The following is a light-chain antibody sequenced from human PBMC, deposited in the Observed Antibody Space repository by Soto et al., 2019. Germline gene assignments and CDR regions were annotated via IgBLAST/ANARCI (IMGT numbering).Light chain of an antibody. V-gene: IGLV2-8*01. CDR1: SSDVGGYHY. CDR3: SSYAGSNNVV. CDR2: EVS. Sequence: QSALTQPPSASGSPGQSVTISCTGTSSDVGGYHYVSWYQQQPGKAPKLMIYEVSKRPSGVPYRFSGSKSGNTASLTVSGLQAEYEADYYCSSYAGSNNVVFGGGTKLTVL. J-gene: IGLJ2*01.